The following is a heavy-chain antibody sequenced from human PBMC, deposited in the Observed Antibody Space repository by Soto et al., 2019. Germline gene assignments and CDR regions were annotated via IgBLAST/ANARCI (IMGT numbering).Heavy chain of an antibody. CDR1: GYSFTNYG. V-gene: IGHV1-18*01. J-gene: IGHJ6*03. D-gene: IGHD6-19*01. Sequence: QDQLVQSGVEVKKPGASVKVSCKASGYSFTNYGITWVRQAPGQGFEWMGWISAYNGNTNYAQKFQGRVTMTTDASPSTGYLEVRSLRSDGTAVYYLARDRGVAPPVACNPPYFHYLDGWGKGTTVTVSS. CDR3: ARDRGVAPPVACNPPYFHYLDG. CDR2: ISAYNGNT.